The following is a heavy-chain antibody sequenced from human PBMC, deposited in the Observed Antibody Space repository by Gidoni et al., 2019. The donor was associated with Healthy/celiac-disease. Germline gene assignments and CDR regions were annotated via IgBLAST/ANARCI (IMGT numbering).Heavy chain of an antibody. Sequence: EVQLVESGGGLVQPGGSLRLPCSASGFTFSSHASHWVGQGPGKGLKYVSAISSNGGSTYYADSVKGRFTISRDNSKNTLYLQMSSLRAEDTAVYYCVKLFLYGDYDNYWGQGTLVTVSS. V-gene: IGHV3-64D*06. CDR1: GFTFSSHA. CDR2: ISSNGGST. CDR3: VKLFLYGDYDNY. D-gene: IGHD4-17*01. J-gene: IGHJ4*02.